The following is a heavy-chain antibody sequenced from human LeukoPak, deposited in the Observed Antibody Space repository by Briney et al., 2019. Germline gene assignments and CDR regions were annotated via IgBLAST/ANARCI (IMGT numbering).Heavy chain of an antibody. Sequence: ASVKVSCKASGYTFTSYAMHWVRQAPGQRLEWMGWINAGNGNTKYSQKFQGRVTITRDTSASTAYMELSSLRSEDTAVYYCARVGRLRYSYWFDPWGQGTLVTVSS. CDR3: ARVGRLRYSYWFDP. CDR2: INAGNGNT. D-gene: IGHD3-9*01. J-gene: IGHJ5*02. V-gene: IGHV1-3*01. CDR1: GYTFTSYA.